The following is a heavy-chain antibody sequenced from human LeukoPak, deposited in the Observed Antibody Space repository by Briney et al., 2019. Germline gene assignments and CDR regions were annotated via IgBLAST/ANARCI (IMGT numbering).Heavy chain of an antibody. CDR3: VRLLYGGHVDY. CDR1: GGSIGNSAYF. D-gene: IGHD4-23*01. V-gene: IGHV4-39*01. CDR2: VYYSGST. J-gene: IGHJ4*02. Sequence: SETLSLTCTVSGGSIGNSAYFWGWLRRPPGKGLEWIGNVYYSGSTYYNPSLKSRVIISVDTSKNQFSLNLSSLTAADTAVYYCVRLLYGGHVDYWGQGTLVTVSS.